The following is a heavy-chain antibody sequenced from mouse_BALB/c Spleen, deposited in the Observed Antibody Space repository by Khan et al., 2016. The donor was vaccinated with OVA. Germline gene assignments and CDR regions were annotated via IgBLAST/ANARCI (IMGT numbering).Heavy chain of an antibody. CDR1: GYTFTRNW. CDR2: IYPGDGDT. J-gene: IGHJ4*01. Sequence: QVQLKQSGAELARPGASVKLSCKASGYTFTRNWMQWVKQRPGQGLEWVGAIYPGDGDTRYTQKFKGKATLTADKSSSTAYMQLSSLASEESAVYYCARTYDGYYAMDYWGQGTSVTVSS. CDR3: ARTYDGYYAMDY. D-gene: IGHD2-3*01. V-gene: IGHV1-87*01.